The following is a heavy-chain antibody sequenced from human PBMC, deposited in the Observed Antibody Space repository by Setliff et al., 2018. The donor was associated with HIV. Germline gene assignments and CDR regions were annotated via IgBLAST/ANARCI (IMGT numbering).Heavy chain of an antibody. D-gene: IGHD3-3*01. CDR2: IYHSGSA. CDR3: AISNFWSGYSTSPPDYFDY. CDR1: RHSISNGYY. J-gene: IGHJ4*02. Sequence: KPSETLSLTCSVFRHSISNGYYWGWIRQPPGKGLEWIGSIYHSGSAYYNPSLESRVTILVDTSKNHFSLNLSSVTAADTAVYYCAISNFWSGYSTSPPDYFDYWGQGMLVTVSS. V-gene: IGHV4-38-2*01.